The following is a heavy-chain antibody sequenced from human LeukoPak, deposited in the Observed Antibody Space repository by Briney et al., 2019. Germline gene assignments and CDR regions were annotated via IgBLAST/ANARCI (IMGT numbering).Heavy chain of an antibody. J-gene: IGHJ4*02. Sequence: GGSLRLSCAASGFTVSSNYMSXXXXXXXXXXXXXSVIYSVGSTYYADSVKGRFTISRDNSKNTLYLQMNSLRADDTAVYYCARDKGGANWERFDYWGQGTLVTVSS. V-gene: IGHV3-53*01. CDR2: IYSVGST. CDR3: ARDKGGANWERFDY. D-gene: IGHD7-27*01. CDR1: GFTVSSNY.